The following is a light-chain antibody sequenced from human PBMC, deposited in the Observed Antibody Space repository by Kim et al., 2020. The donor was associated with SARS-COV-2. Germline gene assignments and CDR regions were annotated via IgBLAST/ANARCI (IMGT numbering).Light chain of an antibody. Sequence: GQRVTIACSGGSSKIGSNTVSWYQQLPATAPKLLIYPNKQRPSGVPDRFSGSKSGTLASLAISGLQSADEADYYCATWDDSLNGWVFGGGTQLTVL. CDR1: SSKIGSNT. CDR3: ATWDDSLNGWV. J-gene: IGLJ3*02. V-gene: IGLV1-44*01. CDR2: PNK.